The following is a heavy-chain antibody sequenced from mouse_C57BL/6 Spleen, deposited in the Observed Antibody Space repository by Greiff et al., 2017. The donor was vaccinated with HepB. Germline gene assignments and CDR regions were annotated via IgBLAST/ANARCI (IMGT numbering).Heavy chain of an antibody. CDR1: GYSFTGYF. Sequence: VQLKQSGPELVKPGDSVKISCKASGYSFTGYFMNWVMQSHGKSLEWIGRINPYNGDTFYNQKFKGKATLTVDKSSSTAHMELRRLTSEDSAVYYGGRRGEYDRDMEYGGKGTTVTVSS. CDR2: INPYNGDT. V-gene: IGHV1-20*01. CDR3: GRRGEYDRDMEY. J-gene: IGHJ4*01. D-gene: IGHD2-4*01.